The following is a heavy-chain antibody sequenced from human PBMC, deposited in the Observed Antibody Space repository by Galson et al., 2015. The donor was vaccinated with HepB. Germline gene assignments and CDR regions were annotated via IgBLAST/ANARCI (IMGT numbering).Heavy chain of an antibody. CDR3: ARSWIQLPSFYYYYYGMDV. CDR2: ISAYNGNT. V-gene: IGHV1-18*04. J-gene: IGHJ6*02. CDR1: GYTFTSYG. D-gene: IGHD5-18*01. Sequence: SVKVSCKASGYTFTSYGISWVRQAPGQGLEWMGWISAYNGNTNYAQKLQGRVTMTTDTSTSTAYMELRSLRSDDTAVYYCARSWIQLPSFYYYYYGMDVWGQGTTVTVSS.